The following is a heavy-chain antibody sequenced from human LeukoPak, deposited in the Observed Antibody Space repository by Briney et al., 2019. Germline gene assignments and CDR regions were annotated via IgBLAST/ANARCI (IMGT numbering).Heavy chain of an antibody. Sequence: SETLSLTCTVSGGSISSYYWNWIRQPPGKGLEWIGYIYSSGSTNYNPSLKSRVTISIDTSKNQFSLKLLSVTAADTAVYYCARGSAYGYVRLAGYWGQGTLVTVSS. CDR2: IYSSGST. J-gene: IGHJ4*02. V-gene: IGHV4-59*01. CDR3: ARGSAYGYVRLAGY. D-gene: IGHD3-10*02. CDR1: GGSISSYY.